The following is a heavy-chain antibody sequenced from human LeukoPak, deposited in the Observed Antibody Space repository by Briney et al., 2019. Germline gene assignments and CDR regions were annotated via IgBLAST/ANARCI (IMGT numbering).Heavy chain of an antibody. CDR1: GGSISSHY. CDR3: ARSPTGLASWFDP. J-gene: IGHJ5*02. Sequence: SETLSLTCTVSGGSISSHYWSRIRQPPGKGLEWIGYIYYSGSTNYNPSLKSRVTISVDTSKNQFSLKLSSVTAADTAVYYCARSPTGLASWFDPWGQGTLVTVSS. CDR2: IYYSGST. V-gene: IGHV4-59*11.